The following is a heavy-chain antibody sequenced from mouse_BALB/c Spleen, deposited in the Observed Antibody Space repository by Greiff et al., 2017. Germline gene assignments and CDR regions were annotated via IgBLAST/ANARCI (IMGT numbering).Heavy chain of an antibody. J-gene: IGHJ2*01. V-gene: IGHV2-5-1*01. Sequence: QVQLQQSGPSLVQPSQSLSITCTVSGFSLTSYGVHWVRQSPGKGLEWLGVIWRGGSTDYNAAFMSRLSITKDNSKSQVFFKMNSLQADDTAIYYCAKNWALPVVAPDYWGQGTTLTVSS. CDR2: IWRGGST. CDR1: GFSLTSYG. CDR3: AKNWALPVVAPDY. D-gene: IGHD1-1*01.